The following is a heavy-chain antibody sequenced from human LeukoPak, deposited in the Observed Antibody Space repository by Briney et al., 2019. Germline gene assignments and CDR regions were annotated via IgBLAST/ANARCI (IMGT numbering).Heavy chain of an antibody. CDR1: GGSISSGGYY. Sequence: PSETLSLTCTVSGGSISSGGYYWSWIRQHPGKGLEWIGYIYYSGSTYYNPSLKGRVTISVDTSKNQFSLKLSSVTAADTAVYYCARGRVAAAGYFDYWGQGTLVTVSS. CDR2: IYYSGST. CDR3: ARGRVAAAGYFDY. V-gene: IGHV4-31*03. D-gene: IGHD6-13*01. J-gene: IGHJ4*02.